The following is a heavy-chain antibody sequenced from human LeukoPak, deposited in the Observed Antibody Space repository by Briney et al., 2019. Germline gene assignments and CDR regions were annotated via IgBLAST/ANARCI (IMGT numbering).Heavy chain of an antibody. V-gene: IGHV1-8*01. CDR2: MNPNSGNT. CDR1: AYTFTSYD. J-gene: IGHJ6*04. D-gene: IGHD3-10*01. Sequence: ASVTVSCTASAYTFTSYDINWVRQAPGQGLEWMGWMNPNSGNTGYAQKFQGRVTMTRNTSISTAYMELSSLRSEDTAVYYCARAVTYYGSGSYLLDVWGKGTTVTISS. CDR3: ARAVTYYGSGSYLLDV.